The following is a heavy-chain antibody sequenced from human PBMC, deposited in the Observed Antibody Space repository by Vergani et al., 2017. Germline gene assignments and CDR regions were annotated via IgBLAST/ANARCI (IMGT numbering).Heavy chain of an antibody. J-gene: IGHJ6*03. CDR3: AKAGSVNSGSLQYNFYMDV. D-gene: IGHD3-10*01. CDR1: GFSFSSHS. CDR2: ISNDGSKK. Sequence: QVQLAESGGGRVQPGRSLRLSCAASGFSFSSHSIHWVLHAPGKGLEWVAVISNDGSKKYYADSVKGRFTISRDNSKNTLDLQMNSLRTQDTAVYYCAKAGSVNSGSLQYNFYMDVWGKGTTVTVS. V-gene: IGHV3-30*18.